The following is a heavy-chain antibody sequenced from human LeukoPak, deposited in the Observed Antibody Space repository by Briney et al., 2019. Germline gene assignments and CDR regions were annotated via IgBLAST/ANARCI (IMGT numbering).Heavy chain of an antibody. CDR1: GGSISSGSYY. D-gene: IGHD2-21*01. CDR2: IYTSGST. V-gene: IGHV4-61*02. CDR3: ARDYGGERGPIGYFDY. J-gene: IGHJ4*02. Sequence: PSQTLSLTCTVSGGSISSGSYYWSWIRQPAGKGLEWIGRIYTSGSTNYNPSLKSRVTISVDTSKNQFSLKLSSVTAADTAVYYCARDYGGERGPIGYFDYWGQGTLVTVSS.